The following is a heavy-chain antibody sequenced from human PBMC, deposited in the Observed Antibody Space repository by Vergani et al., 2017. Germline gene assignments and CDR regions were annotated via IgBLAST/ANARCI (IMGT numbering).Heavy chain of an antibody. D-gene: IGHD3-9*01. Sequence: QVQLVQSGAEVKKPGSSVKVSCKASGGTFSSYAISWVRQAPGQGLEWMGGIIPIFGTANYAQKFQGRVTIPADESTSTAYMELSSLRSEDTAVYYCAREYYDILTGYYIEYFQHWGQGTLVTVSS. CDR2: IIPIFGTA. CDR3: AREYYDILTGYYIEYFQH. J-gene: IGHJ1*01. CDR1: GGTFSSYA. V-gene: IGHV1-69*01.